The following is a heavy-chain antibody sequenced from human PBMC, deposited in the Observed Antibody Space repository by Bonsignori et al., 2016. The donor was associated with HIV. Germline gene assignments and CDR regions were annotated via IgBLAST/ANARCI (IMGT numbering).Heavy chain of an antibody. D-gene: IGHD6-25*01. V-gene: IGHV3-48*03. CDR2: ISSSGSTI. Sequence: WIRQPPREGAWSGFRYISSSGSTIDYADSVKGRFTISRDNAKNSLYLEMNSLRAEDTAVYYCARAGLSARGYYYYYMDVWGKGTTVTVSS. CDR3: ARAGLSARGYYYYYMDV. J-gene: IGHJ6*03.